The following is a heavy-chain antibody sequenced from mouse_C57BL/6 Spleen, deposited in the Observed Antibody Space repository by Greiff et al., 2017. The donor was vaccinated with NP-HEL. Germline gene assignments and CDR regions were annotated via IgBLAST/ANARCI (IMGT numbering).Heavy chain of an antibody. Sequence: QVQLQQSGAELVRPGASVTLSCKASGYTFTDYEMHWVKQTPVHGLEWIGAIDPETGGTAYNQKFKGKAILTADKSSSTAYMELRSLTSEDSAVYYCTRGDGSSYDWFAYWGQGTLVTVSA. CDR3: TRGDGSSYDWFAY. CDR2: IDPETGGT. CDR1: GYTFTDYE. V-gene: IGHV1-15*01. J-gene: IGHJ3*01. D-gene: IGHD1-1*01.